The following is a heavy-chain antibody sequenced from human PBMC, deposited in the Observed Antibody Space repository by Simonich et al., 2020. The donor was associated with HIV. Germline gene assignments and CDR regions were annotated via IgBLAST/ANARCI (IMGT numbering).Heavy chain of an antibody. Sequence: EVQLVESGGGLVQPGRSLRLSCAASGFSLDDYARHGVRQAPGKGREWVSGINWNSGSIGYADSVKGRFTISRDNAKNSLYLQMNSLRAEDMALYYCAKDRYSSSSGSFDYWGQGTLVTVSS. D-gene: IGHD6-6*01. V-gene: IGHV3-9*03. CDR3: AKDRYSSSSGSFDY. CDR2: INWNSGSI. J-gene: IGHJ4*02. CDR1: GFSLDDYA.